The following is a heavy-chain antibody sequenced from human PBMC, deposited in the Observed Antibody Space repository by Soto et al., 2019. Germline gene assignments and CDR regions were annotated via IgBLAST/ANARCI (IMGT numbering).Heavy chain of an antibody. Sequence: GGSLRLSCAASGFTFSSYSMNWVRQAPGKGLEWVSYISSSSSTIYYADSVKGRFTISRDNAKNSLYLQMNSLRAEDTAVYYCARDQVSPFLHWFDPWGQGTLVTVSS. CDR1: GFTFSSYS. J-gene: IGHJ5*02. V-gene: IGHV3-48*01. CDR2: ISSSSSTI. CDR3: ARDQVSPFLHWFDP.